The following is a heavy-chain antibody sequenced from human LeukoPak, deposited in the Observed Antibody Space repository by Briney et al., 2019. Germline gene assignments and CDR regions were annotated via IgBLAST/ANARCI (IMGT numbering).Heavy chain of an antibody. J-gene: IGHJ4*02. D-gene: IGHD3-22*01. CDR2: INHSGST. Sequence: SETLSLTCAVYGGSFSGYYWSWIRQPPGKGLEWIGEINHSGSTNYNPSLKSRVTISVDTSKNQFSLKLSSITAADTAVYYCASGTMTHTDYWGQGTLVTVSS. CDR3: ASGTMTHTDY. V-gene: IGHV4-34*01. CDR1: GGSFSGYY.